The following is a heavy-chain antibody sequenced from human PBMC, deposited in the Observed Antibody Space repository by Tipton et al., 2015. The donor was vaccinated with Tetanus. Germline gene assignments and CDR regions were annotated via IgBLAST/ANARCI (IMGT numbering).Heavy chain of an antibody. J-gene: IGHJ4*02. Sequence: TLSLTCAVSGGSIRRSNWRSWVRQTPGKGLEWIGEIYHIGTTNYNPFLKSRVTMSVDNSKNQFSLKLNSVTAADTAVYYCARESITIFGVVSIDYWGQGTLVTVSS. CDR3: ARESITIFGVVSIDY. CDR2: IYHIGTT. V-gene: IGHV4-4*02. CDR1: GGSIRRSNW. D-gene: IGHD3-3*01.